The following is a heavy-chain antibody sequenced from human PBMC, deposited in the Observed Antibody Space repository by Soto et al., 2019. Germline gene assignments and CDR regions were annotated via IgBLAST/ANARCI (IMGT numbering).Heavy chain of an antibody. CDR2: IKPDGSDK. D-gene: IGHD6-13*01. CDR1: GFTFSSDW. J-gene: IGHJ4*02. CDR3: ARGHSAI. Sequence: GSLRLSCAGFGFTFSSDWMTWVRQVPGKGLEWVANIKPDGSDKNYVDSVKGRFSIFRDNAENSVYLQMNSLRVEDTAVYYCARGHSAIWGQGTLVTVSS. V-gene: IGHV3-7*01.